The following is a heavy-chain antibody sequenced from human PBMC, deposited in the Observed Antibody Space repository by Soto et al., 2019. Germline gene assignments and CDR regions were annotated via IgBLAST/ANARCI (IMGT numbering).Heavy chain of an antibody. CDR3: ARKRGCSSTSCPGPYYYYGMDV. Sequence: ASVKVSCKASGGTFSSYAISWVRQAPGQGLEWMGGIIPIFGTANYAQKFQGRVTITADESTSTAYMELSSLRSEDTAVYYCARKRGCSSTSCPGPYYYYGMDVWGQGTTVTVSS. CDR2: IIPIFGTA. V-gene: IGHV1-69*13. D-gene: IGHD2-2*01. CDR1: GGTFSSYA. J-gene: IGHJ6*02.